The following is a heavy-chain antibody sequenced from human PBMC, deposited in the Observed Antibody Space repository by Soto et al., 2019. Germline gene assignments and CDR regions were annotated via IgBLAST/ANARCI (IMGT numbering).Heavy chain of an antibody. D-gene: IGHD4-17*01. CDR3: AKDMKWGGMTTIHYFDS. J-gene: IGHJ4*02. Sequence: ASVKVSCKASGYTFTGYYMHWVRQAPGQGLEWMGWINPNSGGTNYAQKFQGWVTMTRDTSISTAYMELNSLRPDDTALYYCAKDMKWGGMTTIHYFDSWGQGTLVTVSS. CDR1: GYTFTGYY. CDR2: INPNSGGT. V-gene: IGHV1-2*04.